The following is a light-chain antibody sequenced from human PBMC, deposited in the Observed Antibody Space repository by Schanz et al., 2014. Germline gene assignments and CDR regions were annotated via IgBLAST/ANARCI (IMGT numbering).Light chain of an antibody. CDR2: DNT. Sequence: QSVLTQPPSVSGAPGQRVTISCTGSTSNIGAGYDVHWYQQVPGTAPKPLIFDNTNRPSGVPDRFSGSKSGTSASLAISGLQSEDEADYYCAAWDDSLNGWVFGGGTKLTVL. V-gene: IGLV1-40*01. CDR1: TSNIGAGYD. J-gene: IGLJ3*02. CDR3: AAWDDSLNGWV.